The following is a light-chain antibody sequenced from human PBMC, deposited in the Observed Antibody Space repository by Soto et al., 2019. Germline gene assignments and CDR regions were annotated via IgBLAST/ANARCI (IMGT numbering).Light chain of an antibody. CDR3: QQDHSSPFT. CDR1: QSVLYSSNNKNS. CDR2: WAS. J-gene: IGKJ4*01. Sequence: DIVMTQSPDSLAVSLGERATINCKSSQSVLYSSNNKNSLAWYQQKPGHPPKLLFYWASTRESGVPDRFGGSGSGTDFTLAISSLQAEDGPVYDCQQDHSSPFTFGGETRVEIK. V-gene: IGKV4-1*01.